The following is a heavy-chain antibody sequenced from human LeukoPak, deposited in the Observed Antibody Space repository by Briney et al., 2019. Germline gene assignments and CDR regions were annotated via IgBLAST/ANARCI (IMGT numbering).Heavy chain of an antibody. CDR1: GGSISNYY. CDR2: IYYGGNT. CDR3: ARDEGAGAPYFDY. J-gene: IGHJ4*02. Sequence: SSETLSLTCTVSGGSISNYYWSWIRQPPGKGLEWIGYIYYGGNTNYNPSLKSRVTISVDTSKHQFSLKLSSVTAADTAVYYCARDEGAGAPYFDYWGQGTLATVSS. D-gene: IGHD1-26*01. V-gene: IGHV4-59*01.